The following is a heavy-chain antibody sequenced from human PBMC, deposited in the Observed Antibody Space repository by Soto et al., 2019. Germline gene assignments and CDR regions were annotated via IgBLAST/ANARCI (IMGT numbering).Heavy chain of an antibody. CDR1: GFTFSSYA. CDR3: AKASSYDYIWGSYRTYYFDH. D-gene: IGHD3-16*02. V-gene: IGHV3-23*01. J-gene: IGHJ4*02. CDR2: ISGSGGST. Sequence: EVQLLESGGGLVQPGGSLRLSCAASGFTFSSYAMSWVRQAPGKGLEWVSAISGSGGSTYYADSVKGRFTISRDNSKNTLYLQMNSLRAEDTAVYYCAKASSYDYIWGSYRTYYFDHWGQGTLVTVSS.